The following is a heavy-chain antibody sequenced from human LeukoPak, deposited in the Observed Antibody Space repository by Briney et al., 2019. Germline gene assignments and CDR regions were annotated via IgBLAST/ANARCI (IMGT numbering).Heavy chain of an antibody. CDR2: IGSSSSYI. D-gene: IGHD5-18*01. CDR1: GFTFSSYG. Sequence: GGSLRLSCAASGFTFSSYGMNWVRQAPGKGLEWVSSIGSSSSYIYYADSVKGRFTISRDNAKNSLHLQMNSLRAEDTAVYYYAASTKHTAMVDYWGQGTLVTVSS. J-gene: IGHJ4*02. CDR3: AASTKHTAMVDY. V-gene: IGHV3-21*01.